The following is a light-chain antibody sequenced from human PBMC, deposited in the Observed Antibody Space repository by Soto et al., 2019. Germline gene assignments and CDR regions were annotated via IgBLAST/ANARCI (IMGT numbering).Light chain of an antibody. J-gene: IGKJ3*01. CDR2: GAS. Sequence: IVMTQSPATLSVSPGERATLSCRASQSVSSNLAWYQQKPGQAPRLLIYGASTRATGIPARFSGSGSGTEFTLTISSLQSEDFAVYYCQHYNNRPPFTFGPGTKVDIK. CDR1: QSVSSN. CDR3: QHYNNRPPFT. V-gene: IGKV3-15*01.